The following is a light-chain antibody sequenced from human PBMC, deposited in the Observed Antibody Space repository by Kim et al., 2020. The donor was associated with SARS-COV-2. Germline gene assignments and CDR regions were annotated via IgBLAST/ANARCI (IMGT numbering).Light chain of an antibody. V-gene: IGLV1-44*01. CDR3: ASWDDSLSGWV. Sequence: GKKTTSTCAGTSSGIGSNTGTWSQQYPGTTPKPLIYSNIQRPSGVPDRFSGSKSGTSASLAISGLQSEDEADYYCASWDDSLSGWVFGGGTQLTVL. J-gene: IGLJ3*02. CDR2: SNI. CDR1: SSGIGSNT.